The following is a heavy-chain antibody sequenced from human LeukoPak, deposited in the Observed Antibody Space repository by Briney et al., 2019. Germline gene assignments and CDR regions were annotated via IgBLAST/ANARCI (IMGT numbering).Heavy chain of an antibody. V-gene: IGHV4-38-2*02. Sequence: PGGSLRLSCAASGFTFSDYYMSWIRQAPGKGLEWIGSIYYSGSTYYNPSLKSRVTISVDTSKNQFSLKLSSVTAADTAVYYCTRDLDYWGQGTLVTVSS. J-gene: IGHJ4*02. CDR2: IYYSGST. CDR3: TRDLDY. CDR1: GFTFSDYY.